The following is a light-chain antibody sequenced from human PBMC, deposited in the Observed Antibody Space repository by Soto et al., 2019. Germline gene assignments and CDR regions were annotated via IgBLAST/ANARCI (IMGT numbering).Light chain of an antibody. V-gene: IGKV1-9*01. CDR1: QDIHVF. CDR3: QKFNNYPLT. CDR2: SAS. Sequence: DIHLTQSPSFLSASEGDSLTITCRASQDIHVFLAWYQHEPGKDPRLLIDSASTLQSGVPSRFSGRRSGTEFTLTISGLQPEDVATYYCQKFNNYPLTFGPGTKVDIK. J-gene: IGKJ3*01.